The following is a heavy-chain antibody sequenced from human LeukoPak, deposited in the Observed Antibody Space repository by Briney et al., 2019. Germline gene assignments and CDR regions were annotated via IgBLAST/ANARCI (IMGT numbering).Heavy chain of an antibody. CDR1: GGSISSGGYY. CDR2: IYYSGST. V-gene: IGHV4-31*03. CDR3: ARGRGANYCSSTSCYRNWFDP. D-gene: IGHD2-2*02. Sequence: SQTLSLTCTVSGGSISSGGYYWSWIRQHPGKGLEWIGYIYYSGSTNYNPSLKSRVTISVDTSKNQFSLKLSSVTAADTAVYYCARGRGANYCSSTSCYRNWFDPWGQGTLVTVSS. J-gene: IGHJ5*02.